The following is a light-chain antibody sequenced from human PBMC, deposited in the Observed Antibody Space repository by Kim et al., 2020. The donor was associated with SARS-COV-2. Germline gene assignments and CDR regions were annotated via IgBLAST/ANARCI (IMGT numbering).Light chain of an antibody. V-gene: IGLV2-8*01. CDR3: SNRFV. CDR2: EVT. J-gene: IGLJ3*02. Sequence: QSALTQPPSASGSPGQSVTISCTGTSSDVDDFNYVAWYQQHPGKVPKLMIYEVTKRPSGVPDRFSGSKSGTTASLTVSGLQAEDEADYYCSNRFVFGGGTKLTVL. CDR1: SSDVDDFNY.